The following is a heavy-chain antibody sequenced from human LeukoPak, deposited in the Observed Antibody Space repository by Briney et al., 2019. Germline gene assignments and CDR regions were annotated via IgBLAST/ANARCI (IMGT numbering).Heavy chain of an antibody. V-gene: IGHV4-38-2*01. J-gene: IGHJ4*02. CDR2: IYHSGST. Sequence: PSETLSLTCAVSGYSISSGYYWGWIRRPPEKGLEWIGSIYHSGSTYYNPSLKSRVTISVDTSKNQFSLKLSSVTAADTAVYYCARGYCSSTSCYSDYWGQGTLVTVSS. D-gene: IGHD2-2*01. CDR1: GYSISSGYY. CDR3: ARGYCSSTSCYSDY.